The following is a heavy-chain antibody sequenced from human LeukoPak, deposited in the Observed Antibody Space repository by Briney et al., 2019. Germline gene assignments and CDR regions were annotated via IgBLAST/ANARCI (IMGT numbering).Heavy chain of an antibody. Sequence: SQTLSLTCTVSGGSISSGGYYWSWIRQHPGKGLEWIGYIYYSGSTYYNPSLKSRVIISIDTSKNQFSLNVSSVTAADTATYYCARVKDLAFDYWGQGTLVTVAS. CDR1: GGSISSGGYY. CDR3: ARVKDLAFDY. CDR2: IYYSGST. D-gene: IGHD2-15*01. J-gene: IGHJ4*02. V-gene: IGHV4-31*03.